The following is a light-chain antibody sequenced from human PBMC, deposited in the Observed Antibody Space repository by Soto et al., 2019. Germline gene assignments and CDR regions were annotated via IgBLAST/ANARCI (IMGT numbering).Light chain of an antibody. CDR3: SSYTSSSTLCV. CDR1: SSDVGTYYY. Sequence: QSALTQPASVSGSPGQSITISCTGSSSDVGTYYYVSWYRQYPGKAPRLLIYDVSNRPLGVSNRFSGSKSGNTASLTISGLQAEDEADYYCSSYTSSSTLCVFGTGTKVTVL. V-gene: IGLV2-14*01. J-gene: IGLJ1*01. CDR2: DVS.